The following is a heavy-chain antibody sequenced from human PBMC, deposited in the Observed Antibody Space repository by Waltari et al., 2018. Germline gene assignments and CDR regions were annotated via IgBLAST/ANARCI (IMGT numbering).Heavy chain of an antibody. CDR1: GFTIRRFW. V-gene: IGHV3-7*01. D-gene: IGHD1-1*01. CDR3: VGWNDPINS. Sequence: EAQLVQSGGGLVQPGGSLTLSCAASGFTIRRFWMTWIRQAPGQGLQWVAHIGPDGSDKYYVDSVKGRFTISRDNAENSLLLQMSSLRFEDMALYYCVGWNDPINSWGQGTLVAVSS. J-gene: IGHJ4*02. CDR2: IGPDGSDK.